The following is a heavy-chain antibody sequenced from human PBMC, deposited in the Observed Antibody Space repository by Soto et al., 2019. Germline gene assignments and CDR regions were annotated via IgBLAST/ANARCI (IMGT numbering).Heavy chain of an antibody. J-gene: IGHJ4*02. CDR2: IYYSGST. CDR3: ARFSSLYYYGSGTSGFDY. Sequence: QLQLQESGPGLVKPSETLSLTCTVSDGSISSSSYYWGWIRQPPGKGLEWIGSIYYSGSTYYNPSLKSRVTISVDTSKNQFSLKLSSVTAPDTAVYYCARFSSLYYYGSGTSGFDYWGQGTLVTVSS. V-gene: IGHV4-39*01. D-gene: IGHD3-10*01. CDR1: DGSISSSSYY.